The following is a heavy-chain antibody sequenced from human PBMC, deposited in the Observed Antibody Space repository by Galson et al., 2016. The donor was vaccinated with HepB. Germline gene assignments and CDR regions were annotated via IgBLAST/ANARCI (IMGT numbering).Heavy chain of an antibody. CDR3: ARIKQLIPGFYFYGMDV. D-gene: IGHD6-13*01. J-gene: IGHJ6*02. CDR1: GFSLTTAGLG. CDR2: IFWSDEK. V-gene: IGHV2-26*01. Sequence: PALVKPTQTLTLTCSVSGFSLTTAGLGVSWIRQPPGKALEWLAHIFWSDEKSYSPSLQSRLTLSKDNSKSQVILIMTNVDPLDTGTYYCARIKQLIPGFYFYGMDVWGQGATVTVSS.